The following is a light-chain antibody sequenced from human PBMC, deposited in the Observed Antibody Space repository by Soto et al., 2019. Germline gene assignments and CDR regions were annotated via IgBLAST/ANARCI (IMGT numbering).Light chain of an antibody. J-gene: IGKJ2*01. CDR3: QQYNNWYT. V-gene: IGKV3-15*01. CDR2: DAS. CDR1: QSVGNN. Sequence: IVMTQSPATLSVSPGERATLSCRASQSVGNNLAWYQLQPGQAPRLLIFDASTRATGIPARFSGTGSGTVFTLTISSLQYEDFAVYYCQQYNNWYTFGQGTKLEIK.